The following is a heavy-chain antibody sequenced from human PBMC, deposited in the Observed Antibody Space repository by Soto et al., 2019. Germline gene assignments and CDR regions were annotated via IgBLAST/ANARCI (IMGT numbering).Heavy chain of an antibody. CDR2: IYYSGST. J-gene: IGHJ4*02. Sequence: QVQLQESGPGLVKPSETLSLTCTVSGGSISSYYWSWIRQPPGKGLEWIGYIYYSGSTNYNPSLKSRVSLSVDTSKNQFSLKLSSVTAADTAVYYCVRERGYSYDWGQGTLVTVSS. V-gene: IGHV4-59*01. CDR3: VRERGYSYD. D-gene: IGHD5-18*01. CDR1: GGSISSYY.